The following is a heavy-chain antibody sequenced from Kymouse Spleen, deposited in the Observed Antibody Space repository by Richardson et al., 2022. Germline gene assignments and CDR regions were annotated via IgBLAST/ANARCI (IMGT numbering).Heavy chain of an antibody. V-gene: IGHV3-13*01. D-gene: IGHD6-19*01. CDR3: AREGGWSSWDGMDV. CDR1: GFTFSSYD. CDR2: IGTAGDT. J-gene: IGHJ6*02. Sequence: EVQLVESGGGLVQPGGSLRLSCAASGFTFSSYDMHWVRQATGKGLEWVSAIGTAGDTYYPGSVKGRFTISRENAKNSLYLQMNSLRAGDTAVYYCAREGGWSSWDGMDVWGQGTTVTVSS.